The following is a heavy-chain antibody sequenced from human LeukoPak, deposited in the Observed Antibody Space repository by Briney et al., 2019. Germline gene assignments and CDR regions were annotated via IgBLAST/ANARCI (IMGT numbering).Heavy chain of an antibody. CDR2: MSGSGGST. CDR1: GFTFSSYA. D-gene: IGHD1-26*01. V-gene: IGHV3-23*01. Sequence: GGSLRLSCAASGFTFSSYAMSWVRQAPGKGLEWVSAMSGSGGSTYYADSVEGRFTISRDNSKNTLYLQMNSLRAEDTAVYYCAKDGRRLVGDTGDYYMDVWGKGTTVTVSS. CDR3: AKDGRRLVGDTGDYYMDV. J-gene: IGHJ6*03.